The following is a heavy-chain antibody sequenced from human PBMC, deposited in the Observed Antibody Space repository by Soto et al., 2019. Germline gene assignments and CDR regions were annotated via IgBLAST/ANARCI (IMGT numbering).Heavy chain of an antibody. V-gene: IGHV4-31*03. CDR3: AREVVRYCSGGSCYSHDAFDI. J-gene: IGHJ3*02. CDR2: IYYSGST. D-gene: IGHD2-15*01. CDR1: GGSISSGGYY. Sequence: PSETLSLTCTVSGGSISSGGYYWSWIRQHPGKGLEWIGYIYYSGSTYYNPSLKSRVTISVDTSKNQFSLKLSSVTAADTAVYYCAREVVRYCSGGSCYSHDAFDIWGQGTMVTVS.